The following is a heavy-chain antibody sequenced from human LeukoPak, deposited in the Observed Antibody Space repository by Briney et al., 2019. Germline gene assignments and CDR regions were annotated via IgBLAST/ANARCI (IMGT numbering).Heavy chain of an antibody. J-gene: IGHJ4*02. CDR3: AKQRMGYYFDY. Sequence: GGSLRLFCAASGFTFSSYAMSWVRQAPGKGLEWVSAISGSGGSTYYADSVKGRFTISRDNSKNTLYLQMNSLRAEDTAVYDCAKQRMGYYFDYWGQGTLVTVSS. D-gene: IGHD2-15*01. CDR2: ISGSGGST. CDR1: GFTFSSYA. V-gene: IGHV3-23*01.